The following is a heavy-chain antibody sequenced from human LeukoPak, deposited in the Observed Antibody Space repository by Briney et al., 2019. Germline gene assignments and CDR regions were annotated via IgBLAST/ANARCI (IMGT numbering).Heavy chain of an antibody. CDR1: GFTFSSYA. CDR3: AKVRQQLLQGLAAFDI. CDR2: ISGSGGST. V-gene: IGHV3-23*01. J-gene: IGHJ3*02. D-gene: IGHD6-13*01. Sequence: PAGSLRLSCAASGFTFSSYAMSWVRQAPGKGLEWVSAISGSGGSTYYGDSVKGRFTISRDNSKNTLYLQMVSLRAEETAVYYCAKVRQQLLQGLAAFDIWGQGTMVTVSS.